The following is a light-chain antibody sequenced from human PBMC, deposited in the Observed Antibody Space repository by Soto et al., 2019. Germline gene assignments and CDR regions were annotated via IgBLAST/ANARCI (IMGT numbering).Light chain of an antibody. CDR2: EVS. CDR3: RSYTNRNTRV. CDR1: ASDVGGYHY. Sequence: QSALTKPASVSGSPGQSIAISCTGTASDVGGYHYVSWYQQHPGKAPKHMIYEVSNRPSGVSNRFSGSKSGNTASLTISGLQAEDEADYYCRSYTNRNTRVFGTGTQVTVL. J-gene: IGLJ1*01. V-gene: IGLV2-14*01.